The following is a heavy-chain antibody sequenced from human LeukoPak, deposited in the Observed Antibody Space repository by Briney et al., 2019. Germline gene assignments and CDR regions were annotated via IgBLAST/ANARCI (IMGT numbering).Heavy chain of an antibody. CDR3: AKLQLWFGESDDY. CDR2: ISGSGGST. D-gene: IGHD3-10*01. CDR1: GFTFSSYA. Sequence: PGGSLRLSCAASGFTFSSYAMSWVRQAPGKGLEWVSAISGSGGSTYYADSVKGRFTISRDNSKNTLYLQMSSLRAEDTALYYCAKLQLWFGESDDYWGQGTLVTVSS. V-gene: IGHV3-23*01. J-gene: IGHJ4*02.